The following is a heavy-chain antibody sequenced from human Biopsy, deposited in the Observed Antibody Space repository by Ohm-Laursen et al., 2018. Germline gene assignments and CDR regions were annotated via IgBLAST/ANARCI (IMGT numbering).Heavy chain of an antibody. CDR2: FYGSGSS. Sequence: SETLSLTCIVSGDSISNSYWTWIRQPAGKGLEWIGRFYGSGSSSYNPSLKSRVTMSIDASMNQFSLKLTSVTAADTAVYYCAKARTLDTAIDFDYWGQGTLVTVSS. CDR1: GDSISNSY. CDR3: AKARTLDTAIDFDY. D-gene: IGHD5-18*01. J-gene: IGHJ4*02. V-gene: IGHV4-4*07.